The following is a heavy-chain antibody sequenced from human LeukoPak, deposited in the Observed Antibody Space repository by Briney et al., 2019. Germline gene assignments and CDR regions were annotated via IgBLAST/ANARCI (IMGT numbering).Heavy chain of an antibody. Sequence: PSGTLSLTCAVSGGSISSSKWWRWVRQPPGKGLEWIREIYHSGSTNYNPSLKSRVTISVDKSKNQFSLKLSSVTAADTAVYYCARVVGATGGFDYWGQGTLVTVSS. V-gene: IGHV4-4*02. J-gene: IGHJ4*02. CDR1: GGSISSSKW. CDR3: ARVVGATGGFDY. CDR2: IYHSGST. D-gene: IGHD1-26*01.